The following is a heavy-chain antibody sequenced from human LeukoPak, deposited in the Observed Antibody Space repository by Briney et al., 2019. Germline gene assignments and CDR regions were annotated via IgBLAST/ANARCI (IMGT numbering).Heavy chain of an antibody. Sequence: GGSLRLSCAASGFTFSSYAMHWVRQAPGKGLEWVAVISYDGSNKYYADSVKGRFTISRDNSKNTLYLQMNSLRAEDTAVYYCARDLDTAMVTFIDYWGQGTLVTVSS. D-gene: IGHD5-18*01. V-gene: IGHV3-30*04. CDR1: GFTFSSYA. CDR3: ARDLDTAMVTFIDY. CDR2: ISYDGSNK. J-gene: IGHJ4*02.